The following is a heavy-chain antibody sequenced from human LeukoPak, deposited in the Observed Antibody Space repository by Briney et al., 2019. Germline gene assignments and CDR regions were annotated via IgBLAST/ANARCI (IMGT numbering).Heavy chain of an antibody. CDR3: ARHEASTWSIDY. CDR2: IYLGDFDT. J-gene: IGHJ4*02. D-gene: IGHD6-13*01. V-gene: IGHV5-51*01. CDR1: GSSFSTYW. Sequence: GESLQISCKGSGSSFSTYWIGGVRKLPGKGLEWLGIIYLGDFDTRSSPSFQGQVTFSADKSISTAYLQWSSLKASDTAMYYCARHEASTWSIDYWGQGTLVTVSS.